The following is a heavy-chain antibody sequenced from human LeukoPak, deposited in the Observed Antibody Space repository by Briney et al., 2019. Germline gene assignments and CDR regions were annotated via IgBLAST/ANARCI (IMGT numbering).Heavy chain of an antibody. D-gene: IGHD3-10*01. CDR3: ARDRSQGRDFDY. CDR1: VYTFTVYY. V-gene: IGHV1-2*02. J-gene: IGHJ4*02. CDR2: INPNSGDT. Sequence: VASVTVSFTASVYTFTVYYMHWVRQAPGQGVGWMGWINPNSGDTNYAQKFPGRGTMTRDTSISTAYMDLSRLTSDDTAVYYCARDRSQGRDFDYWGQGTLVTVSS.